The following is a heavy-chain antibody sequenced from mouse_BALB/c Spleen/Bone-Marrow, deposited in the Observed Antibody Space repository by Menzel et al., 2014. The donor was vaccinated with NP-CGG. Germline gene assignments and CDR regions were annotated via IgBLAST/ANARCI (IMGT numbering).Heavy chain of an antibody. Sequence: VQLQQSGAELVKPGALVKLSCTASGFNIKDTYMHWVKQRPGQGLEWIGRIDPANGNTKYDPKFQGKATITADTSSNTAYLQLSSLTSGDTAVYYCARNGNYGAWFAYWGQGTLVTVSA. CDR1: GFNIKDTY. J-gene: IGHJ3*01. CDR2: IDPANGNT. D-gene: IGHD2-1*01. V-gene: IGHV14-3*02. CDR3: ARNGNYGAWFAY.